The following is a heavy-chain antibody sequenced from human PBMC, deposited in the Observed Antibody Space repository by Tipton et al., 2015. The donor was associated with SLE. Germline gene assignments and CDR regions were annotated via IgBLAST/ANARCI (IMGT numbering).Heavy chain of an antibody. CDR3: ARGPIAAAGTDFDY. CDR2: INHSGST. Sequence: TLSLTCAVYGGSFSGYYWSWIRQPPGKGLEWIGEINHSGSTNYNPSLKSRVTISVDTSKNQFSLKLSSVTAADTAVYYCARGPIAAAGTDFDYWGQGTLVTVSS. D-gene: IGHD6-13*01. J-gene: IGHJ4*02. V-gene: IGHV4-34*01. CDR1: GGSFSGYY.